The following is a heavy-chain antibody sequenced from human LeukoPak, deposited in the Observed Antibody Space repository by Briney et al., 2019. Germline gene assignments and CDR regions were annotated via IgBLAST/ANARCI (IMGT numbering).Heavy chain of an antibody. CDR3: AKRIAAAGTNPDY. J-gene: IGHJ4*02. Sequence: GGSLRLSCAASGFTFSSYAMSWVRQAPGKGLEWASAISGSGGSTYYADSVKGRFTISRDNSKNTLYLQMNSLRAEDTAVYYCAKRIAAAGTNPDYWGQGTLVTVSS. D-gene: IGHD6-13*01. V-gene: IGHV3-23*01. CDR2: ISGSGGST. CDR1: GFTFSSYA.